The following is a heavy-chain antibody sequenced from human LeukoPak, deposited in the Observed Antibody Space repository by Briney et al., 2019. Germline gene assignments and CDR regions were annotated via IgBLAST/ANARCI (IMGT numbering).Heavy chain of an antibody. CDR2: MNPNSGNT. V-gene: IGHV1-8*01. CDR3: AKDQLNRYCSGGSCSITLDS. J-gene: IGHJ4*02. D-gene: IGHD2-15*01. CDR1: GYTFTSYD. Sequence: ASVKVSCKASGYTFTSYDINWVRQATGQGLEWMGWMNPNSGNTGYAQKFQGRVTMTRNTSISTAYMELSSLRSDDTAVYYCAKDQLNRYCSGGSCSITLDSWGQGTLVTVSS.